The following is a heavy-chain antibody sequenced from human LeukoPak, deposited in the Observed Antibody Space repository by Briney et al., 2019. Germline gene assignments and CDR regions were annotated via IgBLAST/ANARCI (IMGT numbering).Heavy chain of an antibody. CDR2: ISSSGSNT. D-gene: IGHD1-26*01. V-gene: IGHV3-21*04. Sequence: GGSLRLSCAASGFTFNTYAMTWVRQAPGKGLEWVSSISSSGSNTYYTDSVKGRFTISRDNAKNSLYLQMNSLRAEDTAVYYCARGGGYFDYWGQGTLVTVSS. CDR3: ARGGGYFDY. J-gene: IGHJ4*02. CDR1: GFTFNTYA.